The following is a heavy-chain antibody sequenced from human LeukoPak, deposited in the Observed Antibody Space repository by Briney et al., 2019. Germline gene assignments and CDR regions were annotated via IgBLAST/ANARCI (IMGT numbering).Heavy chain of an antibody. V-gene: IGHV3-30*02. CDR3: AKDPREVAATPFGYFDY. CDR1: GFTFSSYG. CDR2: IRYDGSNK. D-gene: IGHD1-26*01. J-gene: IGHJ4*02. Sequence: PGGSLRLSCAASGFTFSSYGMHWVRQAPGKGLEWVAFIRYDGSNKYYADSVKGRFTISRDNSKNTLYLQMNSLRAEDTAVYYCAKDPREVAATPFGYFDYWGQGTLVTVSS.